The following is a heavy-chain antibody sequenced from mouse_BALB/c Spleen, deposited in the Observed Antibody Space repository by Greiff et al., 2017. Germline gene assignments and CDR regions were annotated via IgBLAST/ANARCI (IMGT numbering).Heavy chain of an antibody. Sequence: EVQLVESGGGLVQPGGSRKLSCAASGFTFSSFGMHWVRQTPEKGLEWVAYISSCSSTIYYADTVKGRFTISRYNTKNTLFLQMTSIRSEDEAMFYYGRLGGNDGRALDYWGQGTSVTVSS. J-gene: IGHJ4*01. CDR2: ISSCSSTI. D-gene: IGHD2-2*01. CDR1: GFTFSSFG. V-gene: IGHV5-17*02. CDR3: GRLGGNDGRALDY.